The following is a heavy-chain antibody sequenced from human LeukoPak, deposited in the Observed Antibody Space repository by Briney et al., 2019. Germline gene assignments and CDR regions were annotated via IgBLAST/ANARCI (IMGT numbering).Heavy chain of an antibody. Sequence: SETLSLTCTVSGGSISSSSYYWGWIRQPPGKGLEWIGSIYYSGSTYYNPSLKSRVTISVDTSKNQFSLKLSSVTAADTAVYYCARWLGIASHFDYWGQGTLVTVSS. CDR1: GGSISSSSYY. V-gene: IGHV4-39*07. CDR2: IYYSGST. J-gene: IGHJ4*02. CDR3: ARWLGIASHFDY. D-gene: IGHD2-21*01.